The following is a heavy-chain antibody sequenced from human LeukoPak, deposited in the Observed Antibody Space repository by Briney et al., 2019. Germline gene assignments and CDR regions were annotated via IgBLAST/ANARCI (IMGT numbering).Heavy chain of an antibody. J-gene: IGHJ4*02. CDR2: ISWNSGSI. CDR3: AKGSIMVRGVIDY. CDR1: GFTVDDYA. D-gene: IGHD3-10*01. V-gene: IGHV3-9*01. Sequence: GRSLRLSCAASGFTVDDYAMHWVRHAPGKGLEWVSGISWNSGSIGYADSVKGRFTISRDNAKNSLYLQMNSLRAEDTALYYCAKGSIMVRGVIDYWGQGTLVTVSS.